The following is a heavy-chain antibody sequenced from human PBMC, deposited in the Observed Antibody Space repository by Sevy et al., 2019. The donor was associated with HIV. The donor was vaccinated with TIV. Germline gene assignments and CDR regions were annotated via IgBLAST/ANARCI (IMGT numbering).Heavy chain of an antibody. CDR1: GFTFSTYS. Sequence: GGSLRLSCAASGFTFSTYSMNWVRQAPGKGLEWVSSISSRSSHIYYADSVKGRFTASRDNAKNSVYLQMNSLRAEDTAMYYCTRARGGVAASGDYWGQGTLVTVSS. V-gene: IGHV3-21*06. CDR3: TRARGGVAASGDY. D-gene: IGHD6-13*01. J-gene: IGHJ4*02. CDR2: ISSRSSHI.